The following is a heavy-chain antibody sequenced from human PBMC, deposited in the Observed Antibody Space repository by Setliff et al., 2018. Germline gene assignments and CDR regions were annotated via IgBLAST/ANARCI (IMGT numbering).Heavy chain of an antibody. CDR2: FDPEDGET. D-gene: IGHD3-22*01. V-gene: IGHV1-24*01. CDR1: GYTLTELS. Sequence: ASVKVSCKVSGYTLTELSMHWVRQAPGKGLEWMGGFDPEDGETIYAQKFQGRVTITADESTSTAYMELSSLRSEDTAVYYCARAPSSTVINWFDPWGQGTLVTVSS. CDR3: ARAPSSTVINWFDP. J-gene: IGHJ5*02.